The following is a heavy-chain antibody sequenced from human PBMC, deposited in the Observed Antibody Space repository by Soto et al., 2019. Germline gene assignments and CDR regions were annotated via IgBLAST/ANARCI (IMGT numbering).Heavy chain of an antibody. V-gene: IGHV4-31*03. CDR1: GGSISSRTSY. Sequence: QVQLQESGPGLVKPSQTLSLTCTVSGGSISSRTSYWSWIRQHPGKGLEWIGYIYYGGDSFYNPSLKSRVTIPIDTSENHFSLKLNSGTAADTAVYFGAREGGGGVDCWGQGTLVTVAS. J-gene: IGHJ4*02. CDR3: AREGGGGVDC. CDR2: IYYGGDS. D-gene: IGHD1-26*01.